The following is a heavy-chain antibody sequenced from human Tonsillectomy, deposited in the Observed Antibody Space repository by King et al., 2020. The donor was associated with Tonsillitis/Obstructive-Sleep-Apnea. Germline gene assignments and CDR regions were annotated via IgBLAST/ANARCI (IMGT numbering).Heavy chain of an antibody. CDR3: ARGRDDTSGYFLFDAFDI. CDR1: GYNFTRYW. D-gene: IGHD3-22*01. J-gene: IGHJ3*02. Sequence: QLVQSGAEVKKPGESLKISCQGSGYNFTRYWIGWVRQMPGKGLEWMGVIYVGDSDTRYSPSFQGQVTISADKSIITAYLQWSSLKASDTAMYYCARGRDDTSGYFLFDAFDIWGQGTMVSVSS. CDR2: IYVGDSDT. V-gene: IGHV5-51*01.